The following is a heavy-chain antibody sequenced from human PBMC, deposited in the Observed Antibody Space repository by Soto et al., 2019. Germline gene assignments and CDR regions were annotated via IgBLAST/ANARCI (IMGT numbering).Heavy chain of an antibody. CDR3: ARGDTTVWYFDWLSFDY. J-gene: IGHJ4*02. CDR2: IYYSGST. Sequence: QVQLQESGPGLVKPSQTLSLTCTVSGGSIRSGDYYWSWIRQPPGKGLEWIGYIYYSGSTYYNPSLKSRVTISVDTAKNPFSLKLSSVTAADTAVYYCARGDTTVWYFDWLSFDYWGQGTLGTVSS. CDR1: GGSIRSGDYY. D-gene: IGHD3-9*01. V-gene: IGHV4-30-4*01.